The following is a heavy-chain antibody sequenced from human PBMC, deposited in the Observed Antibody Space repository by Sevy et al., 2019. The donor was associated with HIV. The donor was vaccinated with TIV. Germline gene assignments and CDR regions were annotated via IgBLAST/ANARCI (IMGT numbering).Heavy chain of an antibody. Sequence: GGSLRLSCTASGFTFGAYCMSWVRQAPGKGLEWVAFLNSDVYGGTVDHVASVRGRFVITRDDAKTIAYLQMNALNTDDTGVYYCTRWKAAQSIFDYWGQGALVTVSS. J-gene: IGHJ4*02. V-gene: IGHV3-49*04. CDR3: TRWKAAQSIFDY. D-gene: IGHD6-13*01. CDR1: GFTFGAYC. CDR2: LNSDVYGGTV.